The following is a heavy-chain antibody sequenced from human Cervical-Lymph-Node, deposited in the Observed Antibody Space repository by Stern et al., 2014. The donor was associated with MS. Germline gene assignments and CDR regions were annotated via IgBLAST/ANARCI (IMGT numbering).Heavy chain of an antibody. Sequence: QVQLGQSGAEVKKPGSSVKVSCKASGGTFSSYTISWVRQAPGQGLEWMGRIIPILGIANYAQKFQGRVTITADKSTSTAYMELSSLRSEDTAVYYCAAQSYSSGWYPPDYWGQGTLVTVSS. CDR1: GGTFSSYT. J-gene: IGHJ4*02. CDR2: IIPILGIA. V-gene: IGHV1-69*09. D-gene: IGHD6-19*01. CDR3: AAQSYSSGWYPPDY.